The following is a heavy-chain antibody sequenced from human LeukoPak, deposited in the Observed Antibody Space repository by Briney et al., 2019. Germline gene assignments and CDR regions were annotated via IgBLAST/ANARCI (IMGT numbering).Heavy chain of an antibody. V-gene: IGHV1-2*02. Sequence: ASVKVSCKASGYTFTGYYMHWVRQAPGQGLEWMGWINPNSGGTNYAQKFQGRVTMTRDTSISTAYMELSRLRSEDAAVYYCARDDTCTNGVCYRWFDPWGQGTLVTVSS. CDR1: GYTFTGYY. J-gene: IGHJ5*02. D-gene: IGHD2-8*01. CDR3: ARDDTCTNGVCYRWFDP. CDR2: INPNSGGT.